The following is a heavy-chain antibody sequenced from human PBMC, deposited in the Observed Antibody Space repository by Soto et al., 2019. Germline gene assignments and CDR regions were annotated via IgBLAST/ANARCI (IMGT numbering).Heavy chain of an antibody. J-gene: IGHJ6*02. V-gene: IGHV1-18*01. CDR1: GYTFTSYG. CDR2: ISAYNGNT. CDR3: ARDGWFGELLSYYYYYYGMDV. Sequence: ASVKVSCKASGYTFTSYGISCVRQAPGQVLEWMGWISAYNGNTNYAQKLQGRVTMTTDTSTSTAYMELRSLRSDDTAVYYCARDGWFGELLSYYYYYYGMDVWGQGTTVTVSS. D-gene: IGHD3-10*01.